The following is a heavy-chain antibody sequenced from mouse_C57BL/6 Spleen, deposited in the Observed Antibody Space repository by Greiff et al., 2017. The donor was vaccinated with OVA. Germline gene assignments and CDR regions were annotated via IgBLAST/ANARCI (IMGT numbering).Heavy chain of an antibody. CDR1: GYTVTSYW. CDR2: IEPNRGGT. D-gene: IGHD2-4*01. J-gene: IGHJ1*03. V-gene: IGHV1-72*01. CDR3: AREVYYDYDDWYFDV. Sequence: QVHVKQPGAELVKPGASVTLSCKASGYTVTSYWMHWVKQRTGRGLEGIGRIEPNRGGTKYIEKIKSKATVTVDKPSSTAYTQISTLPSEDSAVYYCAREVYYDYDDWYFDVWSTGTTVTVSS.